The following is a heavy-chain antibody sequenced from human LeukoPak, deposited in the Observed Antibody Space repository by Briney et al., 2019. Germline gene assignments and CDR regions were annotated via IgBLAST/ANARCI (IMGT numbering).Heavy chain of an antibody. D-gene: IGHD3-10*02. CDR3: VRDMFGGRDY. J-gene: IGHJ4*02. CDR1: GFTFSEYA. CDR2: INEAGSAT. V-gene: IGHV3-74*01. Sequence: GGSLRLSCAASGFTFSEYAMSWVRQAPGKGLAWVSRINEAGSATSDADSVKGRFTISRDNAKNALYLQMNSLRAEDTAVYYCVRDMFGGRDYWGQGTLVAVSS.